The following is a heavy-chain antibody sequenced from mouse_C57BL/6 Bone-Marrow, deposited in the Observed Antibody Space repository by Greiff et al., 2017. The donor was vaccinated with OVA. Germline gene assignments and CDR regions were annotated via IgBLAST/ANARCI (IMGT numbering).Heavy chain of an antibody. J-gene: IGHJ1*03. CDR1: GFTFSDYY. CDR2: ISNGGGST. D-gene: IGHD2-1*01. CDR3: ARHTSYRNYLWYFDV. Sequence: EVKLMESGGGLVQPGGSLKLSCAASGFTFSDYYMYWVRQTPEKRLEWVAYISNGGGSTYYPDTVKGRFTISRDNAKNTLYLQMSRLKSEDTAMYYCARHTSYRNYLWYFDVWGTGTTVTVSS. V-gene: IGHV5-12*01.